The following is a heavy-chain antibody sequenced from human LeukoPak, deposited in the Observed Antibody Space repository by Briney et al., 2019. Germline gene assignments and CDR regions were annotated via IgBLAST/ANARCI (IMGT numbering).Heavy chain of an antibody. CDR1: GFTFSSYW. CDR2: INSDGSST. J-gene: IGHJ4*02. CDR3: ARRYCSGGDCYFDY. V-gene: IGHV3-74*01. Sequence: GGSLRLSCAASGFTFSSYWMHWVRQAPGKGLVWVSRINSDGSSTSYTDSVKGRFTISRDNAKNTLYLQMNSLRAEDTAVYYCARRYCSGGDCYFDYWGQGTLVTVSS. D-gene: IGHD2-15*01.